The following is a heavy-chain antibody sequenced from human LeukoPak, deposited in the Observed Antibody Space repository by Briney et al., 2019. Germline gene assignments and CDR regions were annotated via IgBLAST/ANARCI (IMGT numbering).Heavy chain of an antibody. CDR1: GYTFTGYY. V-gene: IGHV1-69*13. D-gene: IGHD4-23*01. CDR3: ARGWLAESTVVTPYNY. CDR2: IIPLFGTV. Sequence: SVKVSCKASGYTFTGYYMHWVRQAPGQGLEWMGGIIPLFGTVNYAQKFQGRVTITAVESMSTAYMELSSLRSVDTAVYYCARGWLAESTVVTPYNYWGQGTLVTVSS. J-gene: IGHJ4*02.